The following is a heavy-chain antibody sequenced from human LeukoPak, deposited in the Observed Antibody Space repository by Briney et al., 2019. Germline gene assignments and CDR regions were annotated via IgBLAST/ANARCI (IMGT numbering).Heavy chain of an antibody. D-gene: IGHD6-25*01. V-gene: IGHV4-34*01. CDR1: GGSLSGYY. CDR2: INHSGST. J-gene: IGHJ4*02. CDR3: ARAGGVKTAALDLDY. Sequence: SETLSLTCAVSGGSLSGYYWSWIRQPPGKGLEWIGEINHSGSTDYNPSLKSRVTMTVDTSKNHFSLKLSSVTAADTAVYYCARAGGVKTAALDLDYWGQGTLVTVSS.